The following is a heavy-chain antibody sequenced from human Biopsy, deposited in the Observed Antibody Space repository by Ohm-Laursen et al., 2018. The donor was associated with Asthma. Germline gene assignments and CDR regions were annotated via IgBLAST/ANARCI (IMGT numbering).Heavy chain of an antibody. CDR3: ARATSTWSQSGPHFFDH. Sequence: PPGTLSLTCTVSPGSINDYYWNWIRPFPGKGLEWIGYVHSSGSTRFNPSLKSRVTVSVDTSVDQVPLKLSSVSAADTAIYYCARATSTWSQSGPHFFDHWGPGTLVTVSS. CDR2: VHSSGST. J-gene: IGHJ5*02. CDR1: PGSINDYY. D-gene: IGHD6-13*01. V-gene: IGHV4-59*01.